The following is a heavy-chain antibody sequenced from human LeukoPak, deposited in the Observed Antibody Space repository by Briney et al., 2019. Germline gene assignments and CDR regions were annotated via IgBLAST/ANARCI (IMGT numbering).Heavy chain of an antibody. J-gene: IGHJ4*02. CDR3: AKARFWSGYYFAY. Sequence: GGSLRLSCAASGFTFDDYAMHWVRQAPGKGLEWVSGISWNSGSIGYADSVKGRFTISRDNAKNSLYLQMNSLKAEDTALYYCAKARFWSGYYFAYWGQGTLVTVSS. D-gene: IGHD3-3*01. CDR1: GFTFDDYA. V-gene: IGHV3-9*01. CDR2: ISWNSGSI.